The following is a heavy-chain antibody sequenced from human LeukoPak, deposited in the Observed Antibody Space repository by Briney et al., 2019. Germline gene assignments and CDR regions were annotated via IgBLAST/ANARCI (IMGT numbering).Heavy chain of an antibody. CDR3: ARDHSSGWYSDY. V-gene: IGHV3-7*01. CDR2: IKQDGSEK. D-gene: IGHD6-19*01. CDR1: GFTFSSYW. Sequence: PGRSLRLSCAASGFTFSSYWMSWVRQAPGKGLEWVAYIKQDGSEKYYVGSVKGRFTISRDNAKNSLYLQMNSRRAEGTAVYYCARDHSSGWYSDYWGQGTLVTVSS. J-gene: IGHJ4*02.